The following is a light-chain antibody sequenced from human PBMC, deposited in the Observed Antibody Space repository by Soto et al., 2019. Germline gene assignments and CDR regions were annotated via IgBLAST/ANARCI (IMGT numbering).Light chain of an antibody. CDR1: QSISSW. Sequence: DIQMTQSPSTLSASVGDRVTITCRASQSISSWLAWYQQKPGKAPKLLIYKASSLESGVPSRFIGSGSGTEFTLTISSLQPDDFATYYCQQYNSFWTCGQGTKVEIK. CDR3: QQYNSFWT. J-gene: IGKJ1*01. V-gene: IGKV1-5*03. CDR2: KAS.